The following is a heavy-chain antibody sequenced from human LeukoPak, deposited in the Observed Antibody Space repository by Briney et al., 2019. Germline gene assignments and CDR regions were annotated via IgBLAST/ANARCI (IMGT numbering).Heavy chain of an antibody. CDR3: ARDNVLDY. J-gene: IGHJ4*02. CDR1: GFTFSNYG. V-gene: IGHV3-33*01. CDR2: IWFDGTNK. Sequence: PGGSLRLSCAASGFTFSNYGMHWVRQAPGKGLEWVAVIWFDGTNKYYADSVRGRFTISRDNSKNTLYLQMSSLRAEDTAVYYCARDNVLDYWGQGTLVTVSS. D-gene: IGHD2-8*01.